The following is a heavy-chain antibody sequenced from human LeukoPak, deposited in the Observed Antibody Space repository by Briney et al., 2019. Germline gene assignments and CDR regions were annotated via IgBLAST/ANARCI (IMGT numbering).Heavy chain of an antibody. J-gene: IGHJ4*02. CDR2: INSDGSST. CDR1: GFTFSSYW. D-gene: IGHD3-9*01. CDR3: ARGEATYYDILTGYSSDY. V-gene: IGHV3-74*01. Sequence: GGSLRLSCAASGFTFSSYWMHWVRQAPGKGLVWVSRINSDGSSTSYADSVKGRFTISRDNAKNTLYLQMNSLRAEDTAVYYCARGEATYYDILTGYSSDYWGQGTLVTVSS.